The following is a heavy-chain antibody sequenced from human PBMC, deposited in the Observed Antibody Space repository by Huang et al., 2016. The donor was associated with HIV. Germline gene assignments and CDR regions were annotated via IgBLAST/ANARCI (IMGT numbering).Heavy chain of an antibody. J-gene: IGHJ3*02. CDR1: GYTFPSYG. CDR2: ISASSGDT. Sequence: QIQLMQSGPELQHPGASVKVSCTASGYTFPSYGITCVRQAPGQGTEWMGWISASSGDTEYAQKFQGRVTLTTDTSTNIAYRELRSLRSDDTAKYYCARDPKYHRIGYYRQRRGIDIWGQGTMVIVSS. V-gene: IGHV1-18*01. D-gene: IGHD3-22*01. CDR3: ARDPKYHRIGYYRQRRGIDI.